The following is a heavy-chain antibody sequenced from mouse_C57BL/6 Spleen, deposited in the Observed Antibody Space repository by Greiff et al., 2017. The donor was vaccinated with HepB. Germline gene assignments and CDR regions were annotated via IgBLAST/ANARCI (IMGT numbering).Heavy chain of an antibody. CDR1: GYAFSSSW. Sequence: QVQLQQSGPELVKPGASVKISCKASGYAFSSSWMNWVKQRPGKGLEWIGRIYPGDGDTNYNGKFKGKATLTADKSSSTAYMQLSSLTSEDSAVYFCARELLLRGVEGDYWGQGTTLTVSS. J-gene: IGHJ2*01. CDR3: ARELLLRGVEGDY. D-gene: IGHD1-1*01. CDR2: IYPGDGDT. V-gene: IGHV1-82*01.